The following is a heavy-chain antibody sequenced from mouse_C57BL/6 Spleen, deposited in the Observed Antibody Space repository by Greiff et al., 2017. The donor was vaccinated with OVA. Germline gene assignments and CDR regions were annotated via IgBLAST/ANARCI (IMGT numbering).Heavy chain of an antibody. CDR3: AREGLLRKDYYARDY. CDR2: IHPNSGST. Sequence: QVQLQQPGAELVKPGASVKLSCKASGYTFTSYWMHWVKQRPGQGLEWIGMIHPNSGSTNYNEKFKSKATLTVDKSSSTAYMQLSSLTSEDSAVYDGAREGLLRKDYYARDYWGQGTSVTVSS. J-gene: IGHJ4*01. V-gene: IGHV1-64*01. D-gene: IGHD1-1*01. CDR1: GYTFTSYW.